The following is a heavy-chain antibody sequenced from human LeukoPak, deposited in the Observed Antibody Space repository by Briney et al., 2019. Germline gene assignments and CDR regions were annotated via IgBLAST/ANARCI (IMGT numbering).Heavy chain of an antibody. CDR2: IYYSGST. J-gene: IGHJ3*02. CDR3: ARDSYGSDDAFDI. V-gene: IGHV4-61*01. Sequence: SETLSLTCTVSGGSVSSGSYYWSWIRQPPGKGLEWIGYIYYSGSTNYNPALKSRVTISVDASNNQFSLKLSSVTAADTAVYYCARDSYGSDDAFDIWGQGTMVTVSS. D-gene: IGHD5-18*01. CDR1: GGSVSSGSYY.